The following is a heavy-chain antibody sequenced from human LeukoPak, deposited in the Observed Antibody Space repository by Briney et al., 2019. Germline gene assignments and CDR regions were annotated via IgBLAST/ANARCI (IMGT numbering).Heavy chain of an antibody. CDR1: GYTFTSYD. V-gene: IGHV1-8*01. CDR2: MNPNSGNT. J-gene: IGHJ3*02. D-gene: IGHD3-10*01. CDR3: ARRKINYGAFDI. Sequence: GASVKVSCKASGYTFTSYDINWVRQATGQGLEWMGWMNPNSGNTGYAQKFQGRVTMTRNTSISTAFMELSSLRSEDTAVYYCARRKINYGAFDIWGQGTMVTVSS.